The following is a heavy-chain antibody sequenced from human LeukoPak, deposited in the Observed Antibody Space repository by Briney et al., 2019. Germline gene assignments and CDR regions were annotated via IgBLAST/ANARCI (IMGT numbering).Heavy chain of an antibody. D-gene: IGHD1-26*01. CDR1: GGSISSYY. CDR3: ARHEWGITNAFDT. CDR2: IYYSGST. V-gene: IGHV4-59*01. J-gene: IGHJ3*02. Sequence: SETLSLTCTVSGGSISSYYWSWIRQPPGKGLEWIGYIYYSGSTNYNPSLKSRVTISVDTSKNQFSLKLSSVTAADTAVYYCARHEWGITNAFDTWGQGTMVTVSS.